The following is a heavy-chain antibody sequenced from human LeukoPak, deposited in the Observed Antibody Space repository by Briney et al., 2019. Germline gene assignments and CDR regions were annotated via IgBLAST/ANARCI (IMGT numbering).Heavy chain of an antibody. D-gene: IGHD3-10*01. CDR2: ISGSGGST. CDR3: AKPSTYYYGSGSYYNPDFDY. J-gene: IGHJ4*02. CDR1: GFTFSSYA. Sequence: GGSLRLSCAASGFTFSSYAMSWVRQAPGKGLEWVSAISGSGGSTYYADSVKGRFTISRDNSKNTLYLQMNSLRAEDTAVYYCAKPSTYYYGSGSYYNPDFDYWAREPWSPSPQ. V-gene: IGHV3-23*01.